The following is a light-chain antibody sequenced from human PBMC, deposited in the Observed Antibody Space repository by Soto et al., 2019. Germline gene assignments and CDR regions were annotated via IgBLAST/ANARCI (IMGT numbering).Light chain of an antibody. CDR2: GAS. CDR1: QAIYSY. Sequence: DIQLTQSPFFLSASVGDRVTISCRASQAIYSYLAWYQQKRGKAPKLLIFGASKLQSGVPSRFSGSGYGTEFTLTISSLQPEDFATYYCQQLNSHPRTFCQGTKLEIK. CDR3: QQLNSHPRT. J-gene: IGKJ2*01. V-gene: IGKV1-9*01.